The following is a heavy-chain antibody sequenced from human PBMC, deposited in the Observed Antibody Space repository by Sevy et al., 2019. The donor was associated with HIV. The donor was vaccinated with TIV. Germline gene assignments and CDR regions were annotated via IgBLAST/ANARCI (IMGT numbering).Heavy chain of an antibody. Sequence: GGSLRLSCAASGFTFSNYWMSWVRQAPGKGLEWVANIQEDGSDKYYVDSVKGRFTISRDNAKNSLYLQMNSLRAEDTAVYYCATDPFSVTTSNDYMDVWGKETTVTVSS. J-gene: IGHJ6*03. CDR1: GFTFSNYW. CDR3: ATDPFSVTTSNDYMDV. CDR2: IQEDGSDK. D-gene: IGHD4-17*01. V-gene: IGHV3-7*01.